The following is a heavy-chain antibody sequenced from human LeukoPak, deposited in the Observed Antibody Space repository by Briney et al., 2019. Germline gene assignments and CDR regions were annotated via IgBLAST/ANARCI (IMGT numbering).Heavy chain of an antibody. V-gene: IGHV4-59*08. CDR1: GGSISTYY. CDR2: IYYTGGH. J-gene: IGHJ5*02. D-gene: IGHD3-10*01. CDR3: ARISMVRGATLRWFDP. Sequence: SETLSLTCTVSGGSISTYYWTWIRQPPGKGLEYIGYIYYTGGHNYNPSLKSRVTISVDMSKNQFSLKLSSVTAADTAVYYCARISMVRGATLRWFDPWGPGTLVTVSS.